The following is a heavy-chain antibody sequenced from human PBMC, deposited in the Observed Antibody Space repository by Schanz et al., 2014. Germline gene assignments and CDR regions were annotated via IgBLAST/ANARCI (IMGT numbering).Heavy chain of an antibody. CDR1: GYTFTSDS. Sequence: QVQLVQSGAEVKKPGASVKVSCKASGYTFTSDSMHWVRQAPGQGLEWMGRIIPILGIANYAQKFQGRVTIAADKSTFTAYMDVSSLRSEDTALYYCAKDGIMVQGVIWERYFDSWGQGTLVNGSS. J-gene: IGHJ4*02. D-gene: IGHD3-10*01. CDR3: AKDGIMVQGVIWERYFDS. CDR2: IIPILGIA. V-gene: IGHV1-69*09.